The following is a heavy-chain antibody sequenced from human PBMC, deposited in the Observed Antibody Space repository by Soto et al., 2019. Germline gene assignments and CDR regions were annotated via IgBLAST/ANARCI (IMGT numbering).Heavy chain of an antibody. D-gene: IGHD1-1*01. CDR2: INNANGNT. J-gene: IGHJ6*02. CDR1: GYTFTDYD. CDR3: ANHQNWNRAQYHSYGMDV. V-gene: IGHV1-3*04. Sequence: VHLVQSGAEVKKPGASVKVSCKASGYTFTDYDMHWVRQAPGQSLEWVGWINNANGNTEYSKKFQDRVTITRDTSATTVYMELISLRSEDKAVYYCANHQNWNRAQYHSYGMDVWGQGTTVIVSS.